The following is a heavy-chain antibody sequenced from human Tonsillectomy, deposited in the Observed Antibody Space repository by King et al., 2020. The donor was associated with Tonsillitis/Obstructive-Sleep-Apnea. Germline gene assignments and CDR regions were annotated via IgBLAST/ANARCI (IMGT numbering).Heavy chain of an antibody. CDR2: ITPFHGNT. CDR3: ARSRSGSPDDAFDI. CDR1: GYTVTYRY. Sequence: MQLVQSGAEVKKTGSSGKVSCKASGYTVTYRYLHWGRQSPGQALEWMGWITPFHGNTNYAQKFKERVTITRDRSLSTAYMELSSLRSEDTAMYYCARSRSGSPDDAFDIWGQGTMVTVSS. J-gene: IGHJ3*02. D-gene: IGHD1-26*01. V-gene: IGHV1-45*02.